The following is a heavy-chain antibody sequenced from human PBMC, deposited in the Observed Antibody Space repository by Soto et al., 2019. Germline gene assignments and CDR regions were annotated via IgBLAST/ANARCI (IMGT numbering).Heavy chain of an antibody. CDR2: ISAHNGNT. CDR3: ARGGYGDY. J-gene: IGHJ4*02. D-gene: IGHD1-1*01. Sequence: QIHLVQSGAEVKKPGASVKVSCKGSGYGFTTYGTTWVRQAPGQGLEWMAWISAHNGNTNYAQKLQGRVTVTRDTSTSTAYMELRSLRSDDTAVYYCARGGYGDYWGQGALVTVSS. CDR1: GYGFTTYG. V-gene: IGHV1-18*01.